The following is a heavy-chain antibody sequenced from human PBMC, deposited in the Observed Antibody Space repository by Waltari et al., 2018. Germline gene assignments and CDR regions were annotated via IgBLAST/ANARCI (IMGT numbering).Heavy chain of an antibody. CDR3: ARDLRVGATTGVGY. Sequence: EVQLVESGGGLVQPGGSLRLSCAASGFTFSSYWMSWVRQAPGKGLEWVANIKQDGSEKYYVDSVKGRFTISRDNAKNSLYLQMNSLRAEDTAVYYCARDLRVGATTGVGYWGQGTLVTVSS. J-gene: IGHJ4*02. D-gene: IGHD1-26*01. V-gene: IGHV3-7*01. CDR2: IKQDGSEK. CDR1: GFTFSSYW.